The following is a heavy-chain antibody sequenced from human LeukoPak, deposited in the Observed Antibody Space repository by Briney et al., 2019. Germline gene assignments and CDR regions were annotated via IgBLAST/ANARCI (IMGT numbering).Heavy chain of an antibody. CDR3: ARRAWSGYPKPHYYFDY. D-gene: IGHD3-3*01. CDR2: IYHRGST. J-gene: IGHJ4*02. V-gene: IGHV4-39*07. CDR1: GGSISSGSYY. Sequence: TSETLSLTCTVSGGSISSGSYYWGWIRQPPGKGLEWIGSIYHRGSTYYNPSLKSRVTISVDTSKNQFSLKLSSVTAADTAVYYCARRAWSGYPKPHYYFDYWGQGTLVTVSS.